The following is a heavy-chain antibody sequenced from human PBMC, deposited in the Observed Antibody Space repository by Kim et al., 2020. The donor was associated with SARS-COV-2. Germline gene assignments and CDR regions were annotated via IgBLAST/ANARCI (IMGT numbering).Heavy chain of an antibody. V-gene: IGHV6-1*01. Sequence: SQTLSLTCAISGDSVSSNSAAWNWIRQSPSRGLEWLGRTYYRSKWYNDYAVSVKSRITINPDTSKNQFSLQLNSVTPEDTAVYYCARELSGLVNGRGYSGYDYFDYWGQGTLVTVSS. CDR1: GDSVSSNSAA. CDR2: TYYRSKWYN. D-gene: IGHD5-12*01. J-gene: IGHJ4*02. CDR3: ARELSGLVNGRGYSGYDYFDY.